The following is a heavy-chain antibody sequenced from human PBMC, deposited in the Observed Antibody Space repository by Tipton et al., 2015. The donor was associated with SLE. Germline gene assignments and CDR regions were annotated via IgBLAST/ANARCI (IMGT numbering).Heavy chain of an antibody. V-gene: IGHV3-30*02. CDR2: IRSDGSKK. J-gene: IGHJ4*02. Sequence: SGFTFSSYAMHWVRQAPGKGLEWVAFIRSDGSKKNYADSVKGRFTVSRDNSKNTLYLQLNSLRTDDTAVFYCAKQWDLLDWGQGTLVTVSS. CDR1: GFTFSSYA. D-gene: IGHD1-26*01. CDR3: AKQWDLLD.